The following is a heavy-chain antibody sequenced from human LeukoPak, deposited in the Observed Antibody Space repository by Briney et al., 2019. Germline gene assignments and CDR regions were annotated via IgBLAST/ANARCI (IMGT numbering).Heavy chain of an antibody. J-gene: IGHJ5*02. CDR1: GFTFSSYW. CDR3: ATSLGPNWFDP. V-gene: IGHV3-74*01. CDR2: INSDGSST. Sequence: GGSLRLSCAASGFTFSSYWMHWVRQAPGKGLVWISRINSDGSSTRYADSVKGRFTISRDNAKNTLYLQMNSLRAEDTAVYYCATSLGPNWFDPWGQGTLVTVSS.